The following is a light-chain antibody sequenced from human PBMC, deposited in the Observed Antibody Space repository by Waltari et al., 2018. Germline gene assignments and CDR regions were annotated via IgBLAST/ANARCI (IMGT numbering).Light chain of an antibody. J-gene: IGLJ1*01. Sequence: SYVLTQPPSVSVAPGKTARITCGGNNNGSKSVHWYQQKPGQAPVVVIYYDSDRPSGISERFSGSNSGNTATLTISRVEAGDEADYYCQVWDSSTDQSYVFGTGTKVTVL. CDR2: YDS. V-gene: IGLV3-21*04. CDR1: NNGSKS. CDR3: QVWDSSTDQSYV.